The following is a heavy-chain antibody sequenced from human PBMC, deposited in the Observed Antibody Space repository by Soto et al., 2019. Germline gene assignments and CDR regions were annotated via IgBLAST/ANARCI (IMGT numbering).Heavy chain of an antibody. CDR3: ARGCGGCYPSAYYYGMDV. J-gene: IGHJ6*01. CDR1: GGTFSSYA. Sequence: SVKVSCKASGGTFSSYAISWVRQAPGQGLEWMGGIIPIFGTANYAQKFQGRVTITADESTSTAYMELSSLRSEDTAVYYCARGCGGCYPSAYYYGMDVWGQGTTVTVSS. V-gene: IGHV1-69*13. D-gene: IGHD2-21*02. CDR2: IIPIFGTA.